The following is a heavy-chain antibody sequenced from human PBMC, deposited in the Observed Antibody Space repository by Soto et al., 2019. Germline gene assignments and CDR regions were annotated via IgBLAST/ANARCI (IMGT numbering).Heavy chain of an antibody. CDR1: GGTFSSYT. CDR2: IIPILGIA. D-gene: IGHD2-2*01. CDR3: ASDLIVVVPAAMSGGNWFDP. Sequence: SVKVSCKASGGTFSSYTISWVRQAPGQGLEWMGRIIPILGIANYAQKFQGRVTITADKSTSTAYMELSSLRSEDTAVYYCASDLIVVVPAAMSGGNWFDPWGQGTLVTVSS. J-gene: IGHJ5*02. V-gene: IGHV1-69*02.